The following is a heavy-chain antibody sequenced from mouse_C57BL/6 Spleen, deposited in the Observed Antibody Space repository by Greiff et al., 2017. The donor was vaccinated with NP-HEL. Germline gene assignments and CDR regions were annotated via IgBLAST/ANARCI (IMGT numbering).Heavy chain of an antibody. D-gene: IGHD1-1*01. CDR2: INPSTGGT. CDR1: GYSFTGYY. V-gene: IGHV1-42*01. J-gene: IGHJ2*01. CDR3: ARNYGSSYYFDY. Sequence: EVKLQQSGPELVKPGASVKISCKASGYSFTGYYMNWVKQSPEKSLEWIGEINPSTGGTTYNQKFKAKATLTVDKSSSTAYMQLKSLTSEDSAVYYCARNYGSSYYFDYWGQGTTLTVSS.